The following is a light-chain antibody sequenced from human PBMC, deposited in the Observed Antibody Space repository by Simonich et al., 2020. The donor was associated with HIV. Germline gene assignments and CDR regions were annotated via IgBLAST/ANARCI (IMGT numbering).Light chain of an antibody. J-gene: IGKJ2*01. CDR2: GAS. Sequence: EIVMTQSPATLSVSPGERATLSCRASQSVSSDLAWYQQKPGQAPRLLISGASTRATGIPARFSGSGSGTEFTLTISNMQSEDFAVYYCQQYNNWPLFFGQGTKLEIK. CDR3: QQYNNWPLF. CDR1: QSVSSD. V-gene: IGKV3-15*01.